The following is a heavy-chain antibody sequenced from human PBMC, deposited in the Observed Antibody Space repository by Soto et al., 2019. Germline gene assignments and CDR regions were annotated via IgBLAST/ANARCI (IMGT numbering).Heavy chain of an antibody. CDR3: ANFNWYFHL. V-gene: IGHV4-59*01. Sequence: QVQLQESGPGLVKPSETLSLTCTVSGGSISSYFWSWIRQPPGKGLEWIGYIYYTGSTNYNPSLKRRVSISVDTSKNQFSLQLSSVTAADTAVYYCANFNWYFHLWGRGTLVTVSS. CDR2: IYYTGST. CDR1: GGSISSYF. J-gene: IGHJ2*01.